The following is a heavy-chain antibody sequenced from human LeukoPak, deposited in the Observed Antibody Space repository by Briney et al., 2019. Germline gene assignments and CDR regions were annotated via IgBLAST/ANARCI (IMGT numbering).Heavy chain of an antibody. Sequence: ASVKVSCKASGYTFTSYDINWVRQATGQGLEWMGWMNPNSGNTGYAQKFQGRVTITRNTSISTAYMELSSLRSEDTAVYYCARDVAVILTGFGWFDPWGQGTLVTVSS. CDR3: ARDVAVILTGFGWFDP. V-gene: IGHV1-8*03. CDR2: MNPNSGNT. J-gene: IGHJ5*02. D-gene: IGHD3-9*01. CDR1: GYTFTSYD.